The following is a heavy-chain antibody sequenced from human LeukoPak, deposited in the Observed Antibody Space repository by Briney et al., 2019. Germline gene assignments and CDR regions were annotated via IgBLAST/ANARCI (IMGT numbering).Heavy chain of an antibody. J-gene: IGHJ3*02. Sequence: SETLSLTCAVYGGSFSGYYWSWIRQPPRKGLEWIGEINHSGSTNYNPSFKSRVTISVDTSKNQFSLKLSSVTAADTAVYYCARAQDKGNALGLAFDIWGQGTMVTVSS. CDR1: GGSFSGYY. V-gene: IGHV4-34*01. CDR2: INHSGST. CDR3: ARAQDKGNALGLAFDI. D-gene: IGHD1-26*01.